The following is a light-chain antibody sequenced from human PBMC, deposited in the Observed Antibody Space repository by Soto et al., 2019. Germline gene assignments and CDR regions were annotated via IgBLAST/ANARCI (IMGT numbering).Light chain of an antibody. J-gene: IGKJ5*01. CDR1: QSVSSN. V-gene: IGKV3-15*01. Sequence: EIVMTQSQATLSVSPGERATLSCRASQSVSSNLAWYQQKPGQAPRLLIYGATTRPTGIPARFSGSWSGTEFTLTISSLQSEFLAVYYSQQYNNWLTFGQGTRLEI. CDR3: QQYNNWLT. CDR2: GAT.